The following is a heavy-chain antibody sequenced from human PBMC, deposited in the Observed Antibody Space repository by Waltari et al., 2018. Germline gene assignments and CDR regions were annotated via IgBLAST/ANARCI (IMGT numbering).Heavy chain of an antibody. J-gene: IGHJ4*02. CDR2: IWYDGSNK. CDR1: GFTFSSYG. CDR3: ARVGGAALTEGFDY. V-gene: IGHV3-33*01. Sequence: QVQLVESGGGVVQPGRSLRLSCAASGFTFSSYGMHWVRQAPGKGLEWVAVIWYDGSNKYYADSVKGRFTISRDNSKNTLYLQMNSLRAEDTAVYYCARVGGAALTEGFDYWGQGTLVTVAS. D-gene: IGHD7-27*01.